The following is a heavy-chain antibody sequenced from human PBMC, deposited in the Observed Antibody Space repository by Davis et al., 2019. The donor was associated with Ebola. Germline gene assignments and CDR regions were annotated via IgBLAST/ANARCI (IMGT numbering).Heavy chain of an antibody. Sequence: GESLKISCVASGFTFSSYGMHWVRQAPGKGLEWVTFIRYDGGNKSYTDSVKGRFTISRDNSKNTVYLEMNSLRVEDTAVYYCAKDRRFLEWVGYFQHWGQGTQVTVSS. CDR3: AKDRRFLEWVGYFQH. J-gene: IGHJ1*01. CDR1: GFTFSSYG. CDR2: IRYDGGNK. D-gene: IGHD3-3*01. V-gene: IGHV3-30*02.